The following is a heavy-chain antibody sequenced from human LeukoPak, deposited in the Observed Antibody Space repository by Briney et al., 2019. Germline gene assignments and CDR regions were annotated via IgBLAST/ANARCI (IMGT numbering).Heavy chain of an antibody. Sequence: PGGSLRLSCAASGFTFSSYAMSWVRQAPGKGLEWVSAISGSGGSTYYADSVKGRFTISRDNSKNTLYLQMNSLRAEDTAVYYCAKAGGHSYGQYSSGWYQKNFDYWGQGTLVTVSS. CDR1: GFTFSSYA. CDR3: AKAGGHSYGQYSSGWYQKNFDY. CDR2: ISGSGGST. V-gene: IGHV3-23*01. D-gene: IGHD6-19*01. J-gene: IGHJ4*02.